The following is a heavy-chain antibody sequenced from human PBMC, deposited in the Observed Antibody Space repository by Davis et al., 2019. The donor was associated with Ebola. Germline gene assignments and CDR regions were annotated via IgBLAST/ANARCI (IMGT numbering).Heavy chain of an antibody. J-gene: IGHJ6*02. CDR3: ARTYSSSWNYYYYGMDV. D-gene: IGHD6-13*01. V-gene: IGHV1-18*04. CDR1: GYTFTGYY. Sequence: ASVKVSCKASGYTFTGYYMHWVRQAPGQGLEWMGWISAYNGNTNYAQKLQGRVTMTTDTSTSTAYMELRSLRSDDTAVYYCARTYSSSWNYYYYGMDVWGQGTTVTVSS. CDR2: ISAYNGNT.